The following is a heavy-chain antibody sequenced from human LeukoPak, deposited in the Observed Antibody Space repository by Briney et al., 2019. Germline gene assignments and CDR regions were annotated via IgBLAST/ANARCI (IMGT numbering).Heavy chain of an antibody. CDR1: GFTLSSYA. Sequence: QSGGALRLSCAACGFTLSSYAMHWVRQPAGKGLEWVSAIGTAGDTFYPGSVKGRFTISRENAKKSLFLQMNSLRAEDTAVYYCARQNTPHGNFDYWGQGTLVTVSS. J-gene: IGHJ4*02. V-gene: IGHV3-13*01. CDR3: ARQNTPHGNFDY. CDR2: IGTAGDT. D-gene: IGHD1-26*01.